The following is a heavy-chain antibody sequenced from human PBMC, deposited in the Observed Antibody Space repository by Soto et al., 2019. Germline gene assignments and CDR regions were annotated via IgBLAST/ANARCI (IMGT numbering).Heavy chain of an antibody. V-gene: IGHV3-33*01. J-gene: IGHJ4*02. CDR1: GFTFSSYG. CDR2: IWYDGSNK. Sequence: GGSLRLSCAASGFTFSSYGMHWVRQAPGKGLEWVAVIWYDGSNKYYADSVKGRFTISRDNSKNTLYLQMNSLRAEDTAVYYCARVGGYYDSSGYCDYWGQGTLVTVSS. CDR3: ARVGGYYDSSGYCDY. D-gene: IGHD3-22*01.